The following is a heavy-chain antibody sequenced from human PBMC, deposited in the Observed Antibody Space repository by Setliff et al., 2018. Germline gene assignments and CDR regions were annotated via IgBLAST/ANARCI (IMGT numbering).Heavy chain of an antibody. D-gene: IGHD3-16*01. V-gene: IGHV1-3*03. CDR2: INPASGNT. CDR3: ARKGPNSSSHVFGY. Sequence: GASVKVSCKASGYTFISYALHWVRQAPGQRLQWMGWINPASGNTKYSQEFQGRATITRDTSATTVYMELSSLRSDDMAVYYCARKGPNSSSHVFGYWGQGTLVTVSS. CDR1: GYTFISYA. J-gene: IGHJ4*02.